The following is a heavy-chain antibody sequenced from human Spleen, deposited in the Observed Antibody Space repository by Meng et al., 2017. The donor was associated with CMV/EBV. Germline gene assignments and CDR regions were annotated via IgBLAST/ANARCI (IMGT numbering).Heavy chain of an antibody. V-gene: IGHV3-21*01. CDR1: GFTFSSYS. CDR2: ISSSNTYI. CDR3: ARAGATVSTSNNWFDP. Sequence: GFTFSSYSMSWVRQAPGKGLEWVSSISSSNTYIYYADSLKGRFTISRDNAKNSVYLQINSLRAEDSAVYYCARAGATVSTSNNWFDPWGQGTLVTVSS. J-gene: IGHJ5*02. D-gene: IGHD4-11*01.